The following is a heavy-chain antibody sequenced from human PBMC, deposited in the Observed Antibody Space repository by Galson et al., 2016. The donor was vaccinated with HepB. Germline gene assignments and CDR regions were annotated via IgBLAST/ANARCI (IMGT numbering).Heavy chain of an antibody. CDR2: INGYSGVT. CDR1: GYIFSNFG. J-gene: IGHJ4*02. V-gene: IGHV1-18*01. D-gene: IGHD3-22*01. CDR3: ARRGPIEGSGYDY. Sequence: SVKVSCKASGYIFSNFGISWVRQAPGQGLEWMGWINGYSGVTKYAHNLQDRVTITTDTSTSTAYMELRSLRSDDTAVYYCARRGPIEGSGYDYWGQGTLVTVSS.